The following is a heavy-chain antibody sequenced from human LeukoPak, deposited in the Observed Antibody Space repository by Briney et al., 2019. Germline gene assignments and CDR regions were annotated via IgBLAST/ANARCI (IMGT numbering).Heavy chain of an antibody. CDR1: GFTFSSYS. CDR2: ISSSSSYI. V-gene: IGHV3-21*04. CDR3: AKANTAMVEAAFDI. D-gene: IGHD5-18*01. Sequence: GGSLRLSCAASGFTFSSYSMNWVRQAPGKGLEWVSSISSSSSYIYYADSVKGRFTISRDNAKNSLYLQMNSLRAEDTALYYCAKANTAMVEAAFDIWGQGTMVTVSS. J-gene: IGHJ3*02.